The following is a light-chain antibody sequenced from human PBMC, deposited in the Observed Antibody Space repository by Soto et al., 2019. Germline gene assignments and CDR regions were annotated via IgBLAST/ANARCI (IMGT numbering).Light chain of an antibody. Sequence: EILLTQSPGTLSLSPGDRATLSCRASQSLGSTFLAWYQQKSGQSPRLLIYGASDRATDLPDRFSGSGSGADFTLTISRLEPEDFAVYFCQQYGRLPLSFGGGTKVEIK. CDR3: QQYGRLPLS. CDR2: GAS. V-gene: IGKV3-20*01. CDR1: QSLGSTF. J-gene: IGKJ4*01.